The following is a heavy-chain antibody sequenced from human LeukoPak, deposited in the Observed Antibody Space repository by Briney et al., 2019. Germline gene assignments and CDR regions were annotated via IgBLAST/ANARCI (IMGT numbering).Heavy chain of an antibody. J-gene: IGHJ4*02. D-gene: IGHD6-19*01. CDR1: GFTLSSYQ. Sequence: GGSLRLSCAASGFTLSSYQMNWVRQAPGKGLEWVSYISGNGNFIYYADSVKGRFTISGDNAKNPLYLQMNSLRAEDTAVYSCARHNSVAGFDYWGQGTLVTVSS. V-gene: IGHV3-48*03. CDR3: ARHNSVAGFDY. CDR2: ISGNGNFI.